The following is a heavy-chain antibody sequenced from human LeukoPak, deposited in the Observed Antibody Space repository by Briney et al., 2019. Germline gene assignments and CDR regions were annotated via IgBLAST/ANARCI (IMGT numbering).Heavy chain of an antibody. D-gene: IGHD3-10*01. V-gene: IGHV3-33*06. CDR2: IWYDGSNK. Sequence: GGSLRLSCAASGFTFSSYGMHWVRQAPGKGLEWVAVIWYDGSNKYYADSVKGRFTISRDNSKNTLYLQMSSLRAEDTAVYYCAKDSRGENYYYYMDVWGKGTTVTVSS. CDR1: GFTFSSYG. J-gene: IGHJ6*03. CDR3: AKDSRGENYYYYMDV.